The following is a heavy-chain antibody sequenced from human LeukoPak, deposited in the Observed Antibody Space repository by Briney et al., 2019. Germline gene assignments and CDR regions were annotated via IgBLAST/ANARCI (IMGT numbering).Heavy chain of an antibody. CDR3: ARDVLRFLEWSSTNHYYYGMDV. CDR1: GGTFSSYA. Sequence: SVKVSCKASGGTFSSYAISWVRQAPGQGLEWMGRIIPILGIANYAQKFQGRVTITADKSTSTAYMELSSLRSEDTAVYYCARDVLRFLEWSSTNHYYYGMDVWGQGTTVTVSS. V-gene: IGHV1-69*04. D-gene: IGHD3-3*01. CDR2: IIPILGIA. J-gene: IGHJ6*02.